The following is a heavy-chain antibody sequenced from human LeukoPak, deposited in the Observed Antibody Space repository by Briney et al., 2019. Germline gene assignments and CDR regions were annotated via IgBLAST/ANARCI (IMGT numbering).Heavy chain of an antibody. CDR2: IYYSGST. CDR3: ARVVPAAMSQYYYYYYMDV. J-gene: IGHJ6*03. V-gene: IGHV4-39*07. CDR1: GGSISSSPYY. Sequence: SETLSLTCTVSGGSISSSPYYWGWIRQPPGKGLEWIGSIYYSGSTYYNPSLKSRVTISVDTSKNQFSLKLSSVTAADTAVYYCARVVPAAMSQYYYYYYMDVWGKGTTVTVSS. D-gene: IGHD2-2*01.